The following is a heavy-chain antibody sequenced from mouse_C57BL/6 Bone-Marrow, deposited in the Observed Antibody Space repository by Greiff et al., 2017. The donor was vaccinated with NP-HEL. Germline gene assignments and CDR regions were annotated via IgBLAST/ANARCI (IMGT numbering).Heavy chain of an antibody. Sequence: EVMLVESGGGLVQPGGSLKLSCAASGFTFSDYYMYWVRQTPEKRLEWVAYISNGGGSTYYPDTVKGRFTISRDNAKNTLYLQMSRLESEDTAMYYCARAAPFAYWGQGTLVTVSA. J-gene: IGHJ3*01. CDR2: ISNGGGST. CDR1: GFTFSDYY. CDR3: ARAAPFAY. V-gene: IGHV5-12*01.